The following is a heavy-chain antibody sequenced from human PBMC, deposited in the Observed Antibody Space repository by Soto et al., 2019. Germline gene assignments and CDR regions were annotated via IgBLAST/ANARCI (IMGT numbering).Heavy chain of an antibody. CDR3: ARKPLSSRGPIDI. D-gene: IGHD6-13*01. CDR2: INHSGST. J-gene: IGHJ3*02. V-gene: IGHV4-34*01. CDR1: GGSFSGYY. Sequence: QVQLQQWGAGLLKPSETLSLTCAVYGGSFSGYYWSWIRQPPGKGLEWIGEINHSGSTNYNPSLKSRVTISVDTSKNQFSLKLSSVTAADTAVYYCARKPLSSRGPIDIWGQGTMVTVSS.